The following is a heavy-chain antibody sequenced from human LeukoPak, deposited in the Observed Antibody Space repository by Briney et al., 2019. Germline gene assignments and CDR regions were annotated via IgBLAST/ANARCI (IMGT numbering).Heavy chain of an antibody. CDR1: GFTFSSYA. D-gene: IGHD6-13*01. CDR3: ARGTAAAGTSFDY. V-gene: IGHV3-30*04. Sequence: GGSLRLSCAASGFTFSSYAMHWVRQAPGKGLEWVAVISYDGSNKYYADSVKGRFTISRDNSKNTLYLQMNSLRAEDTAVYYCARGTAAAGTSFDYWGQGTLVTVSS. CDR2: ISYDGSNK. J-gene: IGHJ4*02.